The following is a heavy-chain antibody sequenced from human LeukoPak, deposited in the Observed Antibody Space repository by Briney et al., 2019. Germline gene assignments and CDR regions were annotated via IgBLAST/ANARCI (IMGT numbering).Heavy chain of an antibody. Sequence: GGSLRLSCAASGFTFSSYSMNWVRQAPGKGLEWVSSISSSSSYIYYADSVKGRFTISRDNAKNSLYLQMNSLRAEDTAVYYCASHGKYYYDSSGQVDYWGQGTLVTVSS. V-gene: IGHV3-21*01. CDR2: ISSSSSYI. CDR3: ASHGKYYYDSSGQVDY. D-gene: IGHD3-22*01. J-gene: IGHJ4*02. CDR1: GFTFSSYS.